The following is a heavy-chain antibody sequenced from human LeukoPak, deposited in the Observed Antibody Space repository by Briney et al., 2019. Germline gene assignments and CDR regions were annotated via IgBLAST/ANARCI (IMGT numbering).Heavy chain of an antibody. D-gene: IGHD3-22*01. J-gene: IGHJ4*02. V-gene: IGHV3-53*01. Sequence: GGSLRLSCAASGFTVSSNYMSWVRQAPGKGLEWVSVIYSGGSTYYADSVKGRFTISRDNSKNTLYLQMNSLRAEDTAVYYCASFTRGDYYYDSDYWGQGTLVTVSS. CDR3: ASFTRGDYYYDSDY. CDR2: IYSGGST. CDR1: GFTVSSNY.